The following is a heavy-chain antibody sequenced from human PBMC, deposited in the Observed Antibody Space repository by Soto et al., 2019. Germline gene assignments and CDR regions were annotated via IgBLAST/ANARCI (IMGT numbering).Heavy chain of an antibody. CDR1: GYTFTGYY. D-gene: IGHD1-26*01. Sequence: ASVKVSCKASGYTFTGYYMHWVRQAPGQGLEWMGWINPNSGGTNYAQKFQGRVTMTRDTSISTAYMELSRLRSDDTAVYYCTTDPQYSGSYPPWGQGTLVTVSS. J-gene: IGHJ5*02. CDR3: TTDPQYSGSYPP. V-gene: IGHV1-2*02. CDR2: INPNSGGT.